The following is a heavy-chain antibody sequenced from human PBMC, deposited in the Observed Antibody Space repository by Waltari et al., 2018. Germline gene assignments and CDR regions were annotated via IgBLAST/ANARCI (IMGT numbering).Heavy chain of an antibody. CDR1: GYTFTSYD. CDR3: ARALGSGSYYPDY. D-gene: IGHD3-10*01. Sequence: QVQLVQSGAAAKKPGASVKVSCDASGYTFTSYDMHWVRQAPGQRLDVMGWINADNGNTKYSQKFQGRVTITRDTAAITAYMELSSRRSEDTAVYYCARALGSGSYYPDYWGQGTLVTVSS. V-gene: IGHV1-3*01. CDR2: INADNGNT. J-gene: IGHJ4*02.